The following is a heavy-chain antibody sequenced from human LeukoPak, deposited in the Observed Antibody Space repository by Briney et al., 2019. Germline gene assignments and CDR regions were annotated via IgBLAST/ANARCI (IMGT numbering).Heavy chain of an antibody. Sequence: KPSQTLSLTCTVSGGSISSGGYYWSWIGQHPGKGLEWIGYIYYSGSTYYNPSLKSRVTISVDTSKNRFSLKLSSVTAADTAVYYCARVVSSRGYYFDYWGQGTLVTVSS. J-gene: IGHJ4*02. CDR3: ARVVSSRGYYFDY. CDR2: IYYSGST. CDR1: GGSISSGGYY. D-gene: IGHD3-10*01. V-gene: IGHV4-31*03.